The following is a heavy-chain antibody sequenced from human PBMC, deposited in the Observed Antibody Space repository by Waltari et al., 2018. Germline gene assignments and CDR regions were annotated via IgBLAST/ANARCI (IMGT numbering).Heavy chain of an antibody. J-gene: IGHJ5*02. Sequence: QVQLQESGTGLVKPSETLSLTCTVTGGSISSHYWSWIRQPPGKGLELIGYIYYSGSTNSNPSLKSRVTISVDTSKNQFSLKLSSVTAADTAVYYCAGGGTSLEFDPWGQGTLVTVSS. V-gene: IGHV4-59*11. CDR2: IYYSGST. CDR3: AGGGTSLEFDP. CDR1: GGSISSHY. D-gene: IGHD2-8*01.